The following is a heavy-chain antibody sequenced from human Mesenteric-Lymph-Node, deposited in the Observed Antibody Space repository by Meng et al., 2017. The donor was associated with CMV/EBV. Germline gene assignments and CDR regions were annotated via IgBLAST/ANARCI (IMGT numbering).Heavy chain of an antibody. CDR2: LIPAFGTA. V-gene: IGHV1-69*05. CDR3: ARDSPYIVGAIVY. J-gene: IGHJ4*02. Sequence: APGRSFSSYAISWVRQAPGRGLEWMGVLIPAFGTANYAQKFQGGVTITTDESTNTAYMALTSLRSEDTALYYCARDSPYIVGAIVYWGQGTLVTVSS. CDR1: GRSFSSYA. D-gene: IGHD1-26*01.